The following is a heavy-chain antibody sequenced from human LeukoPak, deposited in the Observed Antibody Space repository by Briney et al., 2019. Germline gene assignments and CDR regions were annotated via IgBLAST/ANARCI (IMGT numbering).Heavy chain of an antibody. D-gene: IGHD3-22*01. Sequence: SETLSLTCTVSGGSISSYYWSWIRQPPGKGLEWIGYIYYSGSTNYNPSLKSRVTISVDTSKNQFSLKLSSVTAADTAVYYCAGASYDSSGVHWGQGTLVTISS. CDR3: AGASYDSSGVH. V-gene: IGHV4-59*01. CDR1: GGSISSYY. J-gene: IGHJ4*02. CDR2: IYYSGST.